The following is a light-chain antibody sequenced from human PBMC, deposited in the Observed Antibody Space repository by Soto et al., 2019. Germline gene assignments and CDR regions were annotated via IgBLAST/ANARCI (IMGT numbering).Light chain of an antibody. CDR1: QSVSRH. CDR3: QQRNNWPPVT. Sequence: EMVLKQSPATLSLSPGERATLSCRASQSVSRHLAWYQQKPGQAPRLLIYDASNRATGIPARFSGSGSGTDFTLTISCLEPEDFAVYYCQQRNNWPPVTFCGVGKV. CDR2: DAS. V-gene: IGKV3-11*01. J-gene: IGKJ4*01.